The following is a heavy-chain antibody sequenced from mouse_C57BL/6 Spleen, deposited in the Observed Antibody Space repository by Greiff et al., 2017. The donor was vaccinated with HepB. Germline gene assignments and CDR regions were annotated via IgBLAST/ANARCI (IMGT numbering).Heavy chain of an antibody. V-gene: IGHV3-6*01. J-gene: IGHJ4*01. CDR1: GYSITSGYY. CDR2: ISYDGSN. CDR3: ARVEGLLQAMDY. Sequence: VQLKESGPGLVKPSQSLSLTCSVTGYSITSGYYWNWIRQFPGNKLEWMGYISYDGSNNYNPSLKNRISITRDTSKNQFFLKLNSVTTEDTATYYCARVEGLLQAMDYWGQGTSVTVSS. D-gene: IGHD2-3*01.